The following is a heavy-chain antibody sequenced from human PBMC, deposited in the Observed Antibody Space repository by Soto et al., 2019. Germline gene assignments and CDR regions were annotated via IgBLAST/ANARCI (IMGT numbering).Heavy chain of an antibody. CDR3: ARDLSSSGWYLSYYYGMDV. V-gene: IGHV3-33*01. D-gene: IGHD6-19*01. J-gene: IGHJ6*02. CDR1: GFTFSSYG. CDR2: IWYDGSNK. Sequence: QVQLVESGGGVVQPGRSLRLSCAASGFTFSSYGMHWVRQAPGKGLEWVAVIWYDGSNKYYADSVKGRFTISRDNSKNTLYLQMNSLRAEDMAVYYCARDLSSSGWYLSYYYGMDVWGQGTTVTVSS.